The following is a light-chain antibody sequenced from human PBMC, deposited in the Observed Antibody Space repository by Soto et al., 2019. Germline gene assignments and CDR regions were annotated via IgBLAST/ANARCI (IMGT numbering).Light chain of an antibody. J-gene: IGKJ3*01. Sequence: EIVLTQSPATLSLSPGERATLSCRASQSVSSYLAWYQQKPGLAPRLLIYDASNRATGIPARFSGSGSGIDFTLTISSLEPEDFAVYYCQQRSNWPPTFGPGTKVDIK. CDR3: QQRSNWPPT. CDR2: DAS. CDR1: QSVSSY. V-gene: IGKV3-11*01.